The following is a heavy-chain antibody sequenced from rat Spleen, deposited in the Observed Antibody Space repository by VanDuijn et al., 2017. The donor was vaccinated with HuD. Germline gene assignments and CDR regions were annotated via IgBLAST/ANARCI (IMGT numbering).Heavy chain of an antibody. Sequence: EVQLVESGGGLVQPGRSMKLSCAASGLSFSNYDMAWVRQAPTKGLEWVASISYDCTATYYRDSVKGRFTISRDNSKSTLYLQMDSLTSEDTATYFCATGPRILRIDWFAYWGQGTLVTVSS. CDR2: ISYDCTAT. D-gene: IGHD1-6*01. CDR3: ATGPRILRIDWFAY. V-gene: IGHV5-25*01. CDR1: GLSFSNYD. J-gene: IGHJ3*01.